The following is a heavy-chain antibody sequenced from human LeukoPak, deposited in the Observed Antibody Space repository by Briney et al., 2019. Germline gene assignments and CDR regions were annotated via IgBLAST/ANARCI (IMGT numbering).Heavy chain of an antibody. J-gene: IGHJ4*02. CDR2: ISWNSGSI. CDR1: GFTFDDYA. CDR3: AKALAVADENFDY. Sequence: GGSLRLSCAASGFTFDDYAMHWVRQAPGKGLEWVSGISWNSGSIGYADSVKGRSTISRDNAKNSLYLQMNSLRAEDTALYYCAKALAVADENFDYWGQGTLVTVSS. V-gene: IGHV3-9*01. D-gene: IGHD6-19*01.